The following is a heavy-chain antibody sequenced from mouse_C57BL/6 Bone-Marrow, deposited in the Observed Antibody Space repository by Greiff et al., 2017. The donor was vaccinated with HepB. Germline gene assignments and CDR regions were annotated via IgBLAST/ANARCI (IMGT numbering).Heavy chain of an antibody. V-gene: IGHV5-9-1*02. Sequence: EVKVVESGEGLVKPGGSLKLSCAASGFTFSSYAMSWVRQTPEKRLEWVAYISSGGDYIYYADTVKGRFTISRDNARNTLYLQMSSLKSEDTAMYYCTRDGYYAAMDYWGQGTSVTVSS. J-gene: IGHJ4*01. CDR1: GFTFSSYA. D-gene: IGHD2-3*01. CDR3: TRDGYYAAMDY. CDR2: ISSGGDYI.